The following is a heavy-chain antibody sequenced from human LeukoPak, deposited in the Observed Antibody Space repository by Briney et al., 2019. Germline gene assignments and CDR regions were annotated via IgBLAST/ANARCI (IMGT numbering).Heavy chain of an antibody. CDR1: GFTFSSYS. Sequence: GGSLRLSCAASGFTFSSYSMNWVRQAPGKGLEWVSSISSSSSYIYYADSVKGRFTISRDNAKNSLYLQMNSLRAEDTAVYYCARATDYFDKTGYFDYWGQGTLVTVSS. D-gene: IGHD3-22*01. J-gene: IGHJ4*02. CDR2: ISSSSSYI. V-gene: IGHV3-21*04. CDR3: ARATDYFDKTGYFDY.